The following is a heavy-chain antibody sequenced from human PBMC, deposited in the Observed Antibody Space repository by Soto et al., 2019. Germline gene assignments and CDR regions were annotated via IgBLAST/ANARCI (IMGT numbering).Heavy chain of an antibody. D-gene: IGHD4-17*01. CDR2: ISYDGSNK. Sequence: GGSLRLSCAASGFTFSSYGMHWVRQAPGKGLEWVAVISYDGSNKYYADSVKGRFTISRDNSKNTLYLQMNSLRAEDTAVYYCVKDFTYQGGYGDYLGGGMDVWGQGTTVTVSS. CDR1: GFTFSSYG. J-gene: IGHJ6*02. CDR3: VKDFTYQGGYGDYLGGGMDV. V-gene: IGHV3-30*18.